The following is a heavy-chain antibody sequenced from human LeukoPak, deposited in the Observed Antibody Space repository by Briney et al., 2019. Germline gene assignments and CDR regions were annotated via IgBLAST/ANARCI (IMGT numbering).Heavy chain of an antibody. V-gene: IGHV3-30*18. CDR2: ISYDGSNK. Sequence: PGGSLRLSCAASGFTLSSYGMHWVRQAPGKGLEWVAVISYDGSNKYYADSVKGRFTISRDNSKNTLYLQMNSLRAEDTAVYYCAKDSGYDSRRFHYWGQGTLVTVSS. J-gene: IGHJ4*02. CDR1: GFTLSSYG. D-gene: IGHD5-12*01. CDR3: AKDSGYDSRRFHY.